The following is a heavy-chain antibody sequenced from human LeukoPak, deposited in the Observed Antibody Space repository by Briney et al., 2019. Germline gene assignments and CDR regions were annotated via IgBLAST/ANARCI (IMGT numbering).Heavy chain of an antibody. CDR2: IRSKTNNYAT. CDR3: TTTAAKADNYYYAMDY. D-gene: IGHD3-22*01. CDR1: DFTFSGSA. J-gene: IGHJ4*02. Sequence: PGGSLRLSCAASDFTFSGSAMHWVRQASGKGLEWVGRIRSKTNNYATVYAASVNGRFTISRDDSKNTAYLQMNSLETEDTAVYYCTTTAAKADNYYYAMDYWGQGTLVTVSS. V-gene: IGHV3-73*01.